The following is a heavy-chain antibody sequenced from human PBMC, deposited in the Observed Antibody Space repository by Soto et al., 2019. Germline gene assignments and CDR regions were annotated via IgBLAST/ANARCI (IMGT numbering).Heavy chain of an antibody. D-gene: IGHD3-22*01. CDR3: ARHVAYYYDSSGYPRGWFDP. Sequence: SETLSLTCTVSGGSIRSYCWTWIRQPPGEGLEWIGSICNSGSTNYNPSLKSRVTISVDTSKNQFSLQLSSVTAADTAVYYCARHVAYYYDSSGYPRGWFDPWGQGTLVTVSS. V-gene: IGHV4-59*08. CDR2: ICNSGST. J-gene: IGHJ5*02. CDR1: GGSIRSYC.